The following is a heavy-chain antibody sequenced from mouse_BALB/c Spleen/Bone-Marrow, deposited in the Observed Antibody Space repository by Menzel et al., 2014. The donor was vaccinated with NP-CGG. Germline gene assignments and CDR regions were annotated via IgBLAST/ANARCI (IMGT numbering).Heavy chain of an antibody. CDR1: GYAFSSYW. CDR2: IYPGDGDT. V-gene: IGHV1-80*01. J-gene: IGHJ3*01. D-gene: IGHD1-1*01. Sequence: QVQLKESGAELVRPGSSVKISCKASGYAFSSYWMNWVKQRPGQGLEWIGQIYPGDGDTNYNGKFKGKATLTADKSSSTAYMQLSSLTSEDSAVYFCAREDGSSPSAYWGQGTLVTVSA. CDR3: AREDGSSPSAY.